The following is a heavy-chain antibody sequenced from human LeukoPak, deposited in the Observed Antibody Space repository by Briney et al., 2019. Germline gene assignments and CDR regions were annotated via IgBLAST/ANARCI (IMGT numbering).Heavy chain of an antibody. CDR2: IYHSGST. J-gene: IGHJ4*02. Sequence: SETLSLTCTVSGGSISSGGYYWSWIRQPPGKGLEWIGYIYHSGSTYYNPSLKSRVTISVDRSKNQFSLKLSSVTAADTAVYYCARLEAAAGSPHDYWGQGTLVTVSS. V-gene: IGHV4-30-2*01. D-gene: IGHD6-13*01. CDR1: GGSISSGGYY. CDR3: ARLEAAAGSPHDY.